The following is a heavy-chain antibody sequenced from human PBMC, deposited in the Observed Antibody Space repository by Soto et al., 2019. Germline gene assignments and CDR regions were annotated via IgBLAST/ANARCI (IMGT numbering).Heavy chain of an antibody. J-gene: IGHJ4*02. CDR3: ARQVAVYRFDY. CDR2: IYYSGST. CDR1: RGSISSYY. D-gene: IGHD5-12*01. Sequence: SDTLSLTCTVSRGSISSYYWSWIRQPPGKGLEWIGYIYYSGSTNYNPSLKSRVTISVDTSKNQFSLKLSSVTAADTAVYYCARQVAVYRFDYWGQGTLVNVSS. V-gene: IGHV4-59*08.